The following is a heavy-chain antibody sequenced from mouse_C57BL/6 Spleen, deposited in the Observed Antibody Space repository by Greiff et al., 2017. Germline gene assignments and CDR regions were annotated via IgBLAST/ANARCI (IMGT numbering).Heavy chain of an antibody. Sequence: QVQLQQSGAELAKPGASVKLSCKASGYTFTSYWMHWVKQRPGQGLEWIGYINPSSGYTKYNQKFKDKATLTADKSSSTAYMQLSSLTYEDSAGXYCARPVTTVGATGFDYARDYWGQGTSVTVSS. V-gene: IGHV1-7*01. CDR2: INPSSGYT. J-gene: IGHJ4*01. CDR1: GYTFTSYW. D-gene: IGHD1-1*01. CDR3: ARPVTTVGATGFDYARDY.